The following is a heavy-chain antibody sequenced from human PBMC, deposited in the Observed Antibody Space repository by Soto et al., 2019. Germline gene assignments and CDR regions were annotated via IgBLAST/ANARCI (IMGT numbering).Heavy chain of an antibody. J-gene: IGHJ1*01. D-gene: IGHD6-13*01. CDR2: IIPILGIA. CDR1: GGTFSSYT. Sequence: SVKVSCKASGGTFSSYTISWVRQAPGQGLEWMGRIIPILGIANYAQKFQGRVTITADKSTSTAYMELSSLRSEDTAVYYCAASIAAARPAEYFQHWGQGTLVTVSS. CDR3: AASIAAARPAEYFQH. V-gene: IGHV1-69*02.